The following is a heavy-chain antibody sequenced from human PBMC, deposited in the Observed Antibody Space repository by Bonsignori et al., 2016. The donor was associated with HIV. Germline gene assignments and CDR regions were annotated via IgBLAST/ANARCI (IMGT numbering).Heavy chain of an antibody. J-gene: IGHJ6*02. V-gene: IGHV3-23*01. Sequence: EVQVLESGGGLVQPGGSLRLSCTASGFIVSDYAMSWVRQAPGEGLEWVSGFSGSGGGTYYADSVRGRFTISRDTSKNTLYLQMNGLRAEDTAIYYCARRPLDPYYDGDGYRRNYYYGMDVWGQ. CDR3: ARRPLDPYYDGDGYRRNYYYGMDV. D-gene: IGHD3-22*01. CDR1: GFIVSDYA. CDR2: FSGSGGGT.